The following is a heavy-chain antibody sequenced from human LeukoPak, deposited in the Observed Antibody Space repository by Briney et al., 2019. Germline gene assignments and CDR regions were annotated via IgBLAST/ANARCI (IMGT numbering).Heavy chain of an antibody. CDR2: IYYSGST. CDR3: ARERGYSSPNPDY. Sequence: SETLSLTCTVSGGSISSSSYYWGWIRQPPGKGLEWIGSIYYSGSTYYNPSLKSRVTVSVDTSKNQFSLKLSSVTAADTAVYYCARERGYSSPNPDYWGQGTLVTVSS. D-gene: IGHD6-13*01. J-gene: IGHJ4*02. CDR1: GGSISSSSYY. V-gene: IGHV4-39*02.